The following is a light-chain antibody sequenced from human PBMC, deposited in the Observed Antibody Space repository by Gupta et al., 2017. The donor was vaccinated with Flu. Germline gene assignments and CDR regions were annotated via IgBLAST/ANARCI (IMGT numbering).Light chain of an antibody. V-gene: IGKV3-20*01. J-gene: IGKJ2*01. CDR3: QQYGSPVVT. CDR1: QSVSNNY. Sequence: GTLSLSPGERASLSCRASQSVSNNYLAWYQQKPGQAPRLLIYGASSRTTGTRDRFSGSGSGTDFTLTISRLEPEDFAMYYCQQYGSPVVTFGEGTKVEIK. CDR2: GAS.